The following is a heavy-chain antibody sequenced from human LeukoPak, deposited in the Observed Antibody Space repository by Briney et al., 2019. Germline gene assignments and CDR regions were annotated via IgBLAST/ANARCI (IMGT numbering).Heavy chain of an antibody. CDR2: INPNSGGT. CDR3: ARSIKVAGTRSLGYYYYYMDV. Sequence: ASVKVSCKASGYTFTGYYMHWVRQAPGQGLEWMGWINPNSGGTNYAQKFQGRVTMTSDMSTSTVYMELSSLTSDDTAVYYCARSIKVAGTRSLGYYYYYMDVWGKGTTVTISS. D-gene: IGHD6-19*01. CDR1: GYTFTGYY. V-gene: IGHV1-2*02. J-gene: IGHJ6*03.